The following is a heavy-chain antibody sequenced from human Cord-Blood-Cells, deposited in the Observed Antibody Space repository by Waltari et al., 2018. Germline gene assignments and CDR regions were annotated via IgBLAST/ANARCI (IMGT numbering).Heavy chain of an antibody. CDR3: ARDGDYGDY. J-gene: IGHJ4*02. CDR2: ISSSGSTI. Sequence: EVQLVESGGGLVQPGGSLRLSCSASGFTFSSYEMNWVRQAPGKGMEWVSYISSSGSTIYYADSVKGRFTISRDNAKNSLYLQMNSLRAEDTAVYYCARDGDYGDYWGQGTLVTVSS. CDR1: GFTFSSYE. V-gene: IGHV3-48*03.